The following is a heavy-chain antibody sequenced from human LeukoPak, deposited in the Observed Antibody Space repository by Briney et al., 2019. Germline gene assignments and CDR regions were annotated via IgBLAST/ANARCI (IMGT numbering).Heavy chain of an antibody. Sequence: GGSLRLSCAASGFTFSNYWMYWVRQAPGKGLVWVSRIHSDGSSTSYADSVKGRFTISRDNAKNTLYLQMNSLRAEDTAVYYCTRDAAYYDSSGYYTSAFDMWGQGTMVTVSS. CDR3: TRDAAYYDSSGYYTSAFDM. CDR1: GFTFSNYW. V-gene: IGHV3-74*01. D-gene: IGHD3-22*01. CDR2: IHSDGSST. J-gene: IGHJ3*02.